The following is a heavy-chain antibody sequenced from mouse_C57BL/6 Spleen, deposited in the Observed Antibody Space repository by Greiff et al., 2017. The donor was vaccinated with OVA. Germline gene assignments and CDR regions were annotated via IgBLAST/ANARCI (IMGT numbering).Heavy chain of an antibody. J-gene: IGHJ4*01. Sequence: EVQLQQSGPELVKPGASVKISCKASGYSFTGYYMNWVKQSPEKSLEWIGEINPSTGGTTYNQKFKAKATLTVDKSSSTAYMQLKSLTSEDSAVYYCARGGYDYDDAMDYWGQGTSVTVSS. D-gene: IGHD2-4*01. CDR3: ARGGYDYDDAMDY. V-gene: IGHV1-42*01. CDR2: INPSTGGT. CDR1: GYSFTGYY.